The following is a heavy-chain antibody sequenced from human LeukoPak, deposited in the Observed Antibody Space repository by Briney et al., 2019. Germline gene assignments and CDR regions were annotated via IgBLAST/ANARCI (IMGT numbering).Heavy chain of an antibody. D-gene: IGHD3-16*02. Sequence: GASVKVSCKASGYTFTSYGISWVRLAPGQGLEWMGWISAYNGNTNYAQKLQGRVTMTTDTSTSTAYMELSSLRSEDTAVYYCARDFVPNYVWGSYRPTYYFDYWGQGTLVTVSS. V-gene: IGHV1-18*01. CDR3: ARDFVPNYVWGSYRPTYYFDY. CDR2: ISAYNGNT. CDR1: GYTFTSYG. J-gene: IGHJ4*02.